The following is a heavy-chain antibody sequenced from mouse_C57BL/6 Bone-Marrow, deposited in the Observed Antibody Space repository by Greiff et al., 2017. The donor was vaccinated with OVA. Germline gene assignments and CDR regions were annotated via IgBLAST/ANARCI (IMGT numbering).Heavy chain of an antibody. V-gene: IGHV1-69*01. CDR2: IDPSDSYT. D-gene: IGHD2-1*01. Sequence: QVQLQQPGAELVMPGASVKLSCKASGYTFTSYWMHWVKQRPGQGLEWIGEIDPSDSYTNYNQKFKGKSTLTVDKSSSTAYMQHSSLTSEDSAVYYCEREVYYGNYVLAHWGQGTLVTVSA. CDR3: EREVYYGNYVLAH. J-gene: IGHJ3*01. CDR1: GYTFTSYW.